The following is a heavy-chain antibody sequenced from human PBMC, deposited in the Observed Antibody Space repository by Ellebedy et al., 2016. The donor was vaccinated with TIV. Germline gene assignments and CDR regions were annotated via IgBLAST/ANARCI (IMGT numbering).Heavy chain of an antibody. CDR3: ARGTIFGRGMDV. CDR2: IYSGGST. J-gene: IGHJ6*02. CDR1: GFTVSSNY. D-gene: IGHD3-3*01. V-gene: IGHV3-53*01. Sequence: PSETLSLTCAASGFTVSSNYMSWVRQAPGKGLEWVSVIYSGGSTYYADSVKGRFTISRDNSKNTLYLQMNSLRAEDTAVYYCARGTIFGRGMDVWGQGTTVTVSS.